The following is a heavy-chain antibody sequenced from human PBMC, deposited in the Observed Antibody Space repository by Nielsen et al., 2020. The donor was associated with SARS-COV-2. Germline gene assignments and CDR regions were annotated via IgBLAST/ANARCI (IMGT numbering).Heavy chain of an antibody. CDR1: GGSVSSGSYY. D-gene: IGHD1-14*01. CDR2: IYYSGST. J-gene: IGHJ6*02. Sequence: SETLSLTCTVSGGSVSSGSYYWSWIRHHPGKGLEWIGYIYYSGSTNYNPSLKSRVTISVDTSKNQFSLKLSSVTAADTAVYYCTRALPGAGMGYYYGMDVWGQGTTVTVSS. V-gene: IGHV4-61*01. CDR3: TRALPGAGMGYYYGMDV.